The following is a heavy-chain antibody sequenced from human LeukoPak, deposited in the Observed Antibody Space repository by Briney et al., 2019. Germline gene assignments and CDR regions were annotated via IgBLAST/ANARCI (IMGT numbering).Heavy chain of an antibody. Sequence: GGSLRLSCAASGFTFSSYGMSWVRQAPGKGLEWASAISGSGGSTYYADSVKGRFTISRDNSKNTLYLQMNSLRAEDTAVYYCAKAGDYYDSSGYYKNRSYYYYYYMDVWGKGTTVTISS. V-gene: IGHV3-23*01. D-gene: IGHD3-22*01. CDR3: AKAGDYYDSSGYYKNRSYYYYYYMDV. J-gene: IGHJ6*03. CDR1: GFTFSSYG. CDR2: ISGSGGST.